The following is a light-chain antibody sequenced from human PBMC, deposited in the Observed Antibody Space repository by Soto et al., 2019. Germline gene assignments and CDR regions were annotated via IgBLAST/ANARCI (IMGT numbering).Light chain of an antibody. V-gene: IGKV3-20*01. Sequence: EIVLTQSAGTLSLSPGERVTLSCRASQSVTSNYLAWYQQKPGQAPRLLIFGTSSRATDIPDRFSVSGSGTDFTLTICRLEPEDFAVDDCQRYGSSPTFGQGTKVDIK. CDR3: QRYGSSPT. CDR2: GTS. CDR1: QSVTSNY. J-gene: IGKJ1*01.